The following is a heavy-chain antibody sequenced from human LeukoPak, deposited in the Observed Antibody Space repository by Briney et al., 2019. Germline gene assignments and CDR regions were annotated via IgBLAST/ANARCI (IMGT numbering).Heavy chain of an antibody. V-gene: IGHV5-51*01. CDR3: ARIQRYSSSWYLSWFDP. CDR2: IYPGDSDT. Sequence: GESLKISCKGSGYSFSSYWIGWVRQMPGKGLEWMGIIYPGDSDTRYSPSFQGQVTISADKSISTAYLQWSSLKASDTAMYYCARIQRYSSSWYLSWFDPWGQGTLVTVSS. D-gene: IGHD6-13*01. CDR1: GYSFSSYW. J-gene: IGHJ5*02.